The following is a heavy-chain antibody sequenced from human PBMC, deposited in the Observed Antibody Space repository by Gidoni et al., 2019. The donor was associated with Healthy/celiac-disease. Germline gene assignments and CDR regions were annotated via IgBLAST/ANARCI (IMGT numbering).Heavy chain of an antibody. V-gene: IGHV3-30*03. Sequence: QVQLVESGGGVVQPGRSLSLSCAASGFTFSSYGMHWVRQAPGKGLEWVAVISYDGSNKYYADSVKGRFTISRDNSKNTLYLQMNSLRAEDTAVYYCARNEGSVEYSYVAYYFDYWGQGTLVTVSS. J-gene: IGHJ4*02. CDR3: ARNEGSVEYSYVAYYFDY. CDR1: GFTFSSYG. CDR2: ISYDGSNK. D-gene: IGHD5-18*01.